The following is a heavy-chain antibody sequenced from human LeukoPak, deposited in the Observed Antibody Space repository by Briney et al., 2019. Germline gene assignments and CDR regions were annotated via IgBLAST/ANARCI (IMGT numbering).Heavy chain of an antibody. V-gene: IGHV1-8*02. CDR3: ARSLRTLWFGELFNFFDY. D-gene: IGHD3-10*01. CDR1: GYTFTGYY. J-gene: IGHJ4*02. CDR2: MNPNSGNT. Sequence: GASVKVSCKASGYTFTGYYLHWVRQAPGQGLEWMGWMNPNSGNTGYAQKFQGRVTMTRNTSISTAYMELSSLRSEDTAVYYCARSLRTLWFGELFNFFDYWGQGTLVTVSS.